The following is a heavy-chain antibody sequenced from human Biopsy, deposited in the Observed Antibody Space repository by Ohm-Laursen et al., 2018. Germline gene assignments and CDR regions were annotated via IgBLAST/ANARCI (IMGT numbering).Heavy chain of an antibody. Sequence: GTLSLTCNVSGGDINNYYWSWIRQLAGKGLEWIGRIYPGGSTNYNPSLKSRVTMSVDTSKKQLSLRLRSVTAADTAMYYCASVVLGPTNDAFDLWGQGTMVVASS. V-gene: IGHV4-4*07. D-gene: IGHD3-22*01. J-gene: IGHJ3*01. CDR2: IYPGGST. CDR1: GGDINNYY. CDR3: ASVVLGPTNDAFDL.